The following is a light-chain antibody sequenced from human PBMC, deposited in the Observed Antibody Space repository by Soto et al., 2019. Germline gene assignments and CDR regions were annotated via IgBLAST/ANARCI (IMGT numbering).Light chain of an antibody. Sequence: QSVLTQPASVSGSPGQSITISCTGTSSDVGGYHYVSWYQQHPGKAPKLIIYEVDNRPSGVSDRFSASKSGNTASLTISGLQAEDEADYYCGSYTSSSTPWVFGGGPKLTVL. J-gene: IGLJ3*02. CDR2: EVD. CDR3: GSYTSSSTPWV. CDR1: SSDVGGYHY. V-gene: IGLV2-14*01.